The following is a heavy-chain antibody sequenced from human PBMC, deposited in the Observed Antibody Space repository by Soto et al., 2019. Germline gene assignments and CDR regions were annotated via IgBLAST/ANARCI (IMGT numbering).Heavy chain of an antibody. D-gene: IGHD4-17*01. CDR2: IIPIFGTA. V-gene: IGHV1-69*13. CDR3: AREYGGQFDY. Sequence: SVKVSCKASGGTFSSSAISWVRQAPGQGLEWMGGIIPIFGTANYAQKFQGRVTITADESTSTVYMELSSLRSEDTAVYYCAREYGGQFDYWGQGTLVTVSS. J-gene: IGHJ4*02. CDR1: GGTFSSSA.